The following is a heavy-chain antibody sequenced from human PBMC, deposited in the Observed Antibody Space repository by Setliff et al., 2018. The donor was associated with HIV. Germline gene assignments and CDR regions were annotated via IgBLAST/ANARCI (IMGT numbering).Heavy chain of an antibody. CDR1: GYSIGSGSF. Sequence: SETLSLTCAVSGYSIGSGSFWGWIRQPPGKGLEWIATIPHNGGTYYNPDPSLTGRVTISLDTSKNQFSLKLAFVTAADTAVYYCARYSTLTTNFDYWGQGTLVTVPQ. V-gene: IGHV4-38-2*01. CDR2: IPHNGGT. D-gene: IGHD4-17*01. CDR3: ARYSTLTTNFDY. J-gene: IGHJ4*02.